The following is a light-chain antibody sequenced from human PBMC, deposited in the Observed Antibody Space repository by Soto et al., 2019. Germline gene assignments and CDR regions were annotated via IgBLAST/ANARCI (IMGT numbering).Light chain of an antibody. J-gene: IGKJ1*01. CDR1: QSISSW. V-gene: IGKV1-5*03. CDR2: KAS. Sequence: DIQMTQSPSTLSASVGDRVTITCRASQSISSWLAWYQQKPGKAPKLLIYKASSLESGVPSRFSGSGSGTEFTLTISSLQPDHFATYYCQQYNSYRWTFGQGTKVEIK. CDR3: QQYNSYRWT.